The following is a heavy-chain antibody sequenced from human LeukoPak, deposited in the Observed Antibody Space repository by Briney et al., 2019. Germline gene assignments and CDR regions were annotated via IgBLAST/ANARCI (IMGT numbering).Heavy chain of an antibody. CDR1: GFTFSNAW. CDR3: TTEKVDFYDFWSALGV. J-gene: IGHJ4*02. V-gene: IGHV3-15*01. D-gene: IGHD3-3*01. Sequence: GGSLRLSCAASGFTFSNAWMSWVRQAPGKGLEWVGRIKSKTDGGTTDYAAPVKGRFTISRDDSKNTLYLQMNSLKTEDTAVYYCTTEKVDFYDFWSALGVWGQGTLVTVSS. CDR2: IKSKTDGGTT.